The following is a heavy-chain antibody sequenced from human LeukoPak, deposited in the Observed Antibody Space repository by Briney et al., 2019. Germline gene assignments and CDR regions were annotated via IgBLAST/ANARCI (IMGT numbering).Heavy chain of an antibody. J-gene: IGHJ4*02. CDR2: ISWNSGSI. D-gene: IGHD6-13*01. Sequence: GGSLRLSCAASGFTFDDYAVHWVRQAPGKGLEWVSGISWNSGSIGYADSVKGRFTISRDNAKNSLYLQMNSLRAEDTALYYCAKDRFRIAAAVFDYWGQGTLVTVSS. V-gene: IGHV3-9*01. CDR3: AKDRFRIAAAVFDY. CDR1: GFTFDDYA.